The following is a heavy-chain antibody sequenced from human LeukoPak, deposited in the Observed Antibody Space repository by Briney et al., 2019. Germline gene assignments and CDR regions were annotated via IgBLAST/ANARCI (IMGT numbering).Heavy chain of an antibody. CDR1: GFTLSSYE. V-gene: IGHV3-23*01. CDR3: AKPHFDY. Sequence: GGSLRLSCTVSGFTLSSYEMSWIRQAPGKGLEWVSSVDYSGDSTHYADSVMGRFTISRDNSKNTLYLQLNSLSADDTAVYYCAKPHFDYWGQGALVTVSS. J-gene: IGHJ4*02. CDR2: VDYSGDST.